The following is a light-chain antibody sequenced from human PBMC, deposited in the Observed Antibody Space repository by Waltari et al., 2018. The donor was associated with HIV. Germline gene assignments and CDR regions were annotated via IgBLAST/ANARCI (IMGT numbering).Light chain of an antibody. CDR3: SSYTSSSTLV. Sequence: QSALTQPASVSGSPGQSITISCTGTSSDAGGYNYLSWYQQHPGKAPKLMIYDVSNRPSGVSNRFSGSKSGNTASLTISGLQAEDEADYYCSSYTSSSTLVFGGGTKLTVL. CDR2: DVS. J-gene: IGLJ2*01. CDR1: SSDAGGYNY. V-gene: IGLV2-14*01.